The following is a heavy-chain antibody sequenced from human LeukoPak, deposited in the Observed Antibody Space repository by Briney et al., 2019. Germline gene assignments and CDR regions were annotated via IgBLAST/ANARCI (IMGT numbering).Heavy chain of an antibody. J-gene: IGHJ4*02. CDR3: ASVLGYCSSTSCYFDY. V-gene: IGHV1-69*05. CDR1: GGTFSSYA. CDR2: IIPIFGTA. Sequence: ASVKVSCKASGGTFSSYAISWVRQAPGQGLEWMGGIIPIFGTANYAQKFQGRVTITTDESTSTAYMELSSLRSENTAVYYCASVLGYCSSTSCYFDYWGQGTLVTVSS. D-gene: IGHD2-2*01.